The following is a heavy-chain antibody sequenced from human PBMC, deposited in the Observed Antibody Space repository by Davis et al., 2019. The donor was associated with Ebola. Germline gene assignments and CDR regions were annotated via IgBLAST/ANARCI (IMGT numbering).Heavy chain of an antibody. CDR3: AREAGTELFYYGMDV. D-gene: IGHD6-19*01. J-gene: IGHJ6*04. CDR2: IYSGGST. CDR1: GFTVNSNY. Sequence: GGSLRLSCAASGFTVNSNYMSWVRQAPGKGLEWVSVIYSGGSTYYADSVKGRFTISRDNSKNTLYLQMNSLRAEDTAVYYCAREAGTELFYYGMDVWGKGTTVTVSS. V-gene: IGHV3-53*05.